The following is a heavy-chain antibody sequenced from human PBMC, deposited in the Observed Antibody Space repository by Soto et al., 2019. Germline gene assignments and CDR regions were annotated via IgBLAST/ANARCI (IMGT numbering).Heavy chain of an antibody. Sequence: SETLSLTCTVSGGSISSSSYYWGWIRQPPGKGLEWIGYIYYSGSTNYNPSLKSRVTISVDTSKNQFSLKLSSVTAADTAVYYCARGYDFLDIWGQGTMVTVSS. CDR2: IYYSGST. D-gene: IGHD3-3*01. V-gene: IGHV4-61*05. CDR1: GGSISSSSYY. J-gene: IGHJ3*02. CDR3: ARGYDFLDI.